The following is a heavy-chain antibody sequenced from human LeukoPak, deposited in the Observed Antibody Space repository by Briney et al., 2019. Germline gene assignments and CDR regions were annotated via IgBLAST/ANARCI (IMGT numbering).Heavy chain of an antibody. CDR1: GYSISSGYY. J-gene: IGHJ6*03. D-gene: IGHD2-2*01. CDR3: ARVGSSTTYYYYMDV. V-gene: IGHV4-38-2*02. Sequence: SETLSLTXTVSGYSISSGYYWGWMRQPPGKGLEWIGSIYHCGSTYYNPSLKSRVTISVDTSKNQFSLKLSSVTAADTAVYYCARVGSSTTYYYYMDVWGKGTTVTVSS. CDR2: IYHCGST.